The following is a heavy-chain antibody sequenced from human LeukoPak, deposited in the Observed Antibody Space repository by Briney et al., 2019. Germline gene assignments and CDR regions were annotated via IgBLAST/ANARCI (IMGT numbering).Heavy chain of an antibody. D-gene: IGHD3-10*01. CDR2: ISYDGSNK. V-gene: IGHV3-30*04. CDR3: ARDREVITMVPGASGMGV. CDR1: GFTFSSYA. J-gene: IGHJ6*04. Sequence: GGSLRLSCAASGFTFSSYAMHWVRQAPGKGLEWVAVISYDGSNKYYADSVKGRFTISRDNSKNTLYLQMNSLRAEDTAVYYCARDREVITMVPGASGMGVWGKGTTVTVPS.